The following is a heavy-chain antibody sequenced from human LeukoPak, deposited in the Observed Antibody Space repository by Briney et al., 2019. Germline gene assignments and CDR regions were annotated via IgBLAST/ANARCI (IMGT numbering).Heavy chain of an antibody. J-gene: IGHJ6*02. Sequence: ASVKVSCTASGYTFTSYDINWVRQATGQGPEWMGWMSPNSGNTGYAQKFQGRVTMTRNTSISTAYMELSSLRSEDTAVYYCARYSGFGSPVGMDVWGQGTTVTVSS. CDR1: GYTFTSYD. CDR3: ARYSGFGSPVGMDV. V-gene: IGHV1-8*01. D-gene: IGHD3-10*01. CDR2: MSPNSGNT.